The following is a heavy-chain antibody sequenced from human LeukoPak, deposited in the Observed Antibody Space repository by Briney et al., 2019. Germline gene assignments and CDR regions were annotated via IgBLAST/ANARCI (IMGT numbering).Heavy chain of an antibody. CDR1: GYTFTSYG. V-gene: IGHV1-18*01. D-gene: IGHD1-26*01. J-gene: IGHJ4*02. CDR3: ARDLRVVGATSRFDY. Sequence: GASVKVSCKASGYTFTSYGISWVRQAPGQGLEWMGWISAYNGNTNNAQKLQGRVTMTTDTSTSTAYMELRSLRSDDTAVYYCARDLRVVGATSRFDYWGQGTLVTVSS. CDR2: ISAYNGNT.